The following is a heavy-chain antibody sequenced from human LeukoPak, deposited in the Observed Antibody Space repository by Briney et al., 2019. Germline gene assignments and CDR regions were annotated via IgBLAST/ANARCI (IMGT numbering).Heavy chain of an antibody. CDR1: GYTLTELS. CDR2: FDPEDGET. CDR3: ATDGFRWEILRWRNYKEY. D-gene: IGHD1-26*01. V-gene: IGHV1-24*01. J-gene: IGHJ4*02. Sequence: VASVKVSCKVSGYTLTELSMHWVRQAPGKGLEWMGGFDPEDGETIYAQKFQGRVTMTEDTSTDTAYMELSSLRSEDTAVYYCATDGFRWEILRWRNYKEYWGQGTLVTVSS.